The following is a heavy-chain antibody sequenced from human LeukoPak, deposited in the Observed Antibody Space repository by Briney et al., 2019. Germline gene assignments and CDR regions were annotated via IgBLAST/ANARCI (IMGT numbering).Heavy chain of an antibody. J-gene: IGHJ3*02. CDR2: ISYDGSNK. Sequence: GGSLRLSCATSGFTFSNYGMHWVRQAPGKGLEWVAVISYDGSNKYYADSVKGRFTISRDNSKNTLYLQMNSLRPEDAAVYYCARGRGWGTFDIWGQGTMVTVSS. D-gene: IGHD3-10*01. V-gene: IGHV3-30*03. CDR3: ARGRGWGTFDI. CDR1: GFTFSNYG.